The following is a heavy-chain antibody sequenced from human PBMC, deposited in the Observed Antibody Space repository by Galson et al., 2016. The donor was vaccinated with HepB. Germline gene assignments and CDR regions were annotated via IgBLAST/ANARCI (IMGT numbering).Heavy chain of an antibody. CDR1: GGSFTAHY. D-gene: IGHD2-15*01. CDR3: AGVVVAATNWFDP. Sequence: SETLSLTCAVPGGSFTAHYWTWIRHLPGKGFEWIGDINHAGSTSYNPSLGSRVTISVDASKNQLSLSLSSVTAADTAVYYCAGVVVAATNWFDPWGQGTLVTVSS. J-gene: IGHJ5*02. CDR2: INHAGST. V-gene: IGHV4-34*01.